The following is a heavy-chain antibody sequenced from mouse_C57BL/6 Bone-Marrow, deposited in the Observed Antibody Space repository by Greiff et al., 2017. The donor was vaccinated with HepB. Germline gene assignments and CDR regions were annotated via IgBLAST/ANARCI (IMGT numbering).Heavy chain of an antibody. Sequence: QVQLQQPGAELVRPGSSVKLSCKASGYTFTSYWMHWVKRRPIQGLEWIGNIDPSDSETHYNQKFKDKATLTVDKSSSTSYMQLSSLTSEDSAGYYCARSLLWLRRGDYYAMDYWGQGTSVTVSS. D-gene: IGHD2-9*01. J-gene: IGHJ4*01. V-gene: IGHV1-52*01. CDR3: ARSLLWLRRGDYYAMDY. CDR2: IDPSDSET. CDR1: GYTFTSYW.